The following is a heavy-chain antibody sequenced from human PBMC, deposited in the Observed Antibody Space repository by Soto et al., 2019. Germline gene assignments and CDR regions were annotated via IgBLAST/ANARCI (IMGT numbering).Heavy chain of an antibody. V-gene: IGHV1-2*04. CDR1: GYTFTGYY. CDR2: INSNSGGP. Sequence: ASVKVSCKASGYTFTGYYGHRGRKAPGEGLEWLGWINSNSGGPNYSQKFQVWVSMTRDTSIITAYIDLSRLISEDTAVYYCARVHPTQLSYFEYWGQGTLLTVSS. J-gene: IGHJ4*02. CDR3: ARVHPTQLSYFEY. D-gene: IGHD2-2*01.